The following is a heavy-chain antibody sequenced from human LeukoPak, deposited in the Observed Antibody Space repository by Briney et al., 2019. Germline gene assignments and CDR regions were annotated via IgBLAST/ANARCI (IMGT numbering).Heavy chain of an antibody. CDR3: AADWPGRFYPFDH. D-gene: IGHD2/OR15-2a*01. V-gene: IGHV3-15*01. CDR2: IKSKADGETT. CDR1: GFAINTAW. J-gene: IGHJ4*02. Sequence: PGGSLRLSCVASGFAINTAWMTWVRQAPGKGLEWVGRIKSKADGETTHYSAPVKGRFIISRDDSKNMLYLQMNTLKTEDTAVYYCAADWPGRFYPFDHWGQGTLVTVST.